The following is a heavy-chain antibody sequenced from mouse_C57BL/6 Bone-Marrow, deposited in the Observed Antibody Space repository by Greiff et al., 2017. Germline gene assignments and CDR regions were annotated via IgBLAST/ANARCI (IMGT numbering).Heavy chain of an antibody. V-gene: IGHV1-26*01. CDR3: ARWPFYYGSSYAYYAMDY. CDR2: INPNNGGT. CDR1: GYTFTDYY. Sequence: EVQLQQSGPELVKPGASVKISCKASGYTFTDYYMNWVKQSHGKSLEWIGDINPNNGGTSYNQKFKGKATLTVDKSSSTAYMELRSLTSEDSAVYYCARWPFYYGSSYAYYAMDYWGQGTSVTVSS. J-gene: IGHJ4*01. D-gene: IGHD1-1*01.